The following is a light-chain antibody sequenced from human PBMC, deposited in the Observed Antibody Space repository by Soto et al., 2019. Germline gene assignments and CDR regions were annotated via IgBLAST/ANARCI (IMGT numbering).Light chain of an antibody. Sequence: EIVMTQSPATLSVSPGERATLSCRASQSVSSSLAWYQQKPGRAPRLLIYGASTRATGIPARFSGSGSGTEFTLTIRSLQSEDFAVYYCQQYNNWPMYTFGQGTKLEIE. CDR2: GAS. CDR3: QQYNNWPMYT. V-gene: IGKV3-15*01. J-gene: IGKJ2*01. CDR1: QSVSSS.